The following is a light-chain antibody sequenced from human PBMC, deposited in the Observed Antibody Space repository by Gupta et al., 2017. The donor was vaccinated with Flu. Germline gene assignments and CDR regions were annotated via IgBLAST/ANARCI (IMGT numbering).Light chain of an antibody. Sequence: IVWSQSLDSLAVSLGERTTINCKSSQSVLYSSNNKNYLAWYQQKPGQPPKLLIYWASTRESGVPDRFSGSGSGTDFTLTISSLQAEDVAIYYCQQYYSTPPTFGQGTKVEIK. CDR1: QSVLYSSNNKNY. CDR2: WAS. J-gene: IGKJ1*01. CDR3: QQYYSTPPT. V-gene: IGKV4-1*01.